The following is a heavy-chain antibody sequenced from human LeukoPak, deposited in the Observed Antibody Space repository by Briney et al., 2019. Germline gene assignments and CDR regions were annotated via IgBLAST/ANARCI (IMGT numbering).Heavy chain of an antibody. CDR1: GGTFSSYA. Sequence: ASVKVSCKASGGTFSSYAISWVRQAPGQGLEWMGGIIPIFGTANYAQKFQGRATITADESTSTAYMELSSLRSEDTAVYYCARDGYGGNSGFYYWGQGTLVTVSS. J-gene: IGHJ4*02. D-gene: IGHD4-23*01. V-gene: IGHV1-69*13. CDR2: IIPIFGTA. CDR3: ARDGYGGNSGFYY.